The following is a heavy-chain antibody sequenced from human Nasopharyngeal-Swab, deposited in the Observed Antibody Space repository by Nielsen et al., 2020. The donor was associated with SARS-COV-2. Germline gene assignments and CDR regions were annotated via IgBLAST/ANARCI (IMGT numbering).Heavy chain of an antibody. V-gene: IGHV3-33*01. CDR1: GFTFSSYG. Sequence: GGSLRLSCAASGFTFSSYGMHWVRQAPGKGLEWVAVIWYEGSNKYYADSVKGRFTISRDNPKNTLHLQMNSLRAEDTAVYYCARDGPSGYCTNGVCYSYYMDVWGKGTTVTVSS. D-gene: IGHD2-8*01. CDR2: IWYEGSNK. J-gene: IGHJ6*03. CDR3: ARDGPSGYCTNGVCYSYYMDV.